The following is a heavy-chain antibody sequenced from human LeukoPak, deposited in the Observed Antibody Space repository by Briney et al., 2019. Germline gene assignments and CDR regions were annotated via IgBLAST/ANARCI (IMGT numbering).Heavy chain of an antibody. V-gene: IGHV3-30*18. CDR3: AKRQVAASGSSFIDY. D-gene: IGHD6-13*01. J-gene: IGHJ4*02. Sequence: PGRSLRLSCVASRFNFRNYGMHWVRQAPGKGLEWVAVISYDGSNKYYADSVKGRFTISRDNSKNTLYLQMNSLRAEDTAVYYCAKRQVAASGSSFIDYWGQGTLVTVSS. CDR2: ISYDGSNK. CDR1: RFNFRNYG.